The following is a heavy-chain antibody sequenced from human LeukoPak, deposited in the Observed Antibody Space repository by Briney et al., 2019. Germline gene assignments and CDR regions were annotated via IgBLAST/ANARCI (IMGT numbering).Heavy chain of an antibody. CDR1: GFTFRSYA. V-gene: IGHV3-23*01. Sequence: PGGSLRLSCAASGFTFRSYAMTWVRQAPGKGLEWVSTISSSGANTYYADSVKGLFNISRDNSKNTLYLQLNSLRAEDSAIYYCAKGASGSSGWFGDYWGQGTQVTVSS. CDR3: AKGASGSSGWFGDY. J-gene: IGHJ4*02. CDR2: ISSSGANT. D-gene: IGHD6-19*01.